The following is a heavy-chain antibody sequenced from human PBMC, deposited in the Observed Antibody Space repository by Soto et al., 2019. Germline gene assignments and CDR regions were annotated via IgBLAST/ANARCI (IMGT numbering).Heavy chain of an antibody. Sequence: SETLSLTCTVSGVSISSGGYYLRWIRPHPGKGLEWIGYIYYSGSTYYNPSLKSRVTISVDTSKNQFSLKLSSVTAADTAVYYCARGVDTADYYYGMDVWGQGTTVTVSS. CDR2: IYYSGST. J-gene: IGHJ6*02. CDR1: GVSISSGGYY. V-gene: IGHV4-31*03. CDR3: ARGVDTADYYYGMDV. D-gene: IGHD5-18*01.